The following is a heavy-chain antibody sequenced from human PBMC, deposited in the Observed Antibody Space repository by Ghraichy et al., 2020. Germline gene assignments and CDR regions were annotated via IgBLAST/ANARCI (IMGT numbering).Heavy chain of an antibody. D-gene: IGHD3-22*01. CDR1: GFTVSSNY. J-gene: IGHJ4*02. Sequence: GGSLRLSCAASGFTVSSNYMSWVRQAPGKGLEWVSVIYSGGSTYYADSVKGRFTISRDNSKNTLYLQMTSLRAEDTAVYYCARIKGYPYYYDSSGYYDYWGQGTLVTVSS. CDR3: ARIKGYPYYYDSSGYYDY. CDR2: IYSGGST. V-gene: IGHV3-53*01.